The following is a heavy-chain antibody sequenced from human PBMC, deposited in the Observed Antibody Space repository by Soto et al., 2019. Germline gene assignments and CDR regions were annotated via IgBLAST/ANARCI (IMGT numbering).Heavy chain of an antibody. J-gene: IGHJ5*02. D-gene: IGHD1-1*01. CDR3: ARGPRGTTTNWFDP. CDR1: GGSFSDNY. Sequence: QVQLQQWGAGLLKPSETLSLTCAVYGGSFSDNYWNWIRQPPGKGLEWIGEINHSGNTNYNPSLKSRVTISVDKSKNQFSLKLRSVTAADTAVYYCARGPRGTTTNWFDPWGHGTLVSVSS. V-gene: IGHV4-34*01. CDR2: INHSGNT.